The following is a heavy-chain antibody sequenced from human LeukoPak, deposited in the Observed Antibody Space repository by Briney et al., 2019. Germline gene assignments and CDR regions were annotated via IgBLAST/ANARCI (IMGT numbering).Heavy chain of an antibody. D-gene: IGHD2-2*01. CDR2: IYDSRAI. V-gene: IGHV4-39*01. CDR3: ARQVVVPAAPTHFDY. J-gene: IGHJ4*02. CDR1: GGSISSGSHH. Sequence: PSETLSLTCTVSGGSISSGSHHWGWFRQSPGKGLEWIGSIYDSRAIYYNPSLNSRVTISAVTSKNQFSLQLNSVTAADTAVYYCARQVVVPAAPTHFDYWGQGTLVTVSS.